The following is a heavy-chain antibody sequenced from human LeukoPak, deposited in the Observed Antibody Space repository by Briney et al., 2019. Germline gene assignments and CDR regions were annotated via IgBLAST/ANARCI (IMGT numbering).Heavy chain of an antibody. J-gene: IGHJ4*02. CDR1: GFTFSSYG. D-gene: IGHD6-19*01. Sequence: GGSLRLSCAASGFTFSSYGMHWVRQAPGKGLEWVAVIWYDGSNKYYVDSVQGRFTISRDNSKNTLYLQMSSLRAEDTAVYFCAKASQWLAFDYWGQGALVTVSS. V-gene: IGHV3-33*06. CDR3: AKASQWLAFDY. CDR2: IWYDGSNK.